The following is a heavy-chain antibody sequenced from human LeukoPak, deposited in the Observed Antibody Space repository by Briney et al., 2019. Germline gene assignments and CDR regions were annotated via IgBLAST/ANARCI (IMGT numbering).Heavy chain of an antibody. CDR2: ISYDGSNK. D-gene: IGHD4-17*01. Sequence: HPGGSLRLSCVASGFTFSDYGMHWVRQAPGKGLEWVAVISYDGSNKYYADSVKGRFTISRDNSKNTLYLQMNSLRAEDTAVYYCARDPDYGDLFYFDYWGQGTLVTVSS. CDR1: GFTFSDYG. CDR3: ARDPDYGDLFYFDY. V-gene: IGHV3-30*19. J-gene: IGHJ4*02.